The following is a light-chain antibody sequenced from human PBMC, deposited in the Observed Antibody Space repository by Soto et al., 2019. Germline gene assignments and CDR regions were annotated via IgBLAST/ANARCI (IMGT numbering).Light chain of an antibody. J-gene: IGLJ1*01. CDR2: DVS. CDR1: SSDVGAHNY. Sequence: QSALTQPASVSGSPGQSINMSCTGTSSDVGAHNYVSWYQQHSGKAPRLMIYDVSNRPSGVSNRFSGSKSGNTASLTISVLHAEDEADYYCKSYRGSNYVSGTGTKLTVL. CDR3: KSYRGSNYV. V-gene: IGLV2-14*01.